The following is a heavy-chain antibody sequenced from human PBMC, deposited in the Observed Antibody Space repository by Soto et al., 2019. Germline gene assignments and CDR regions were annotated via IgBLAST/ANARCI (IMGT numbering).Heavy chain of an antibody. CDR1: GGSFSGFY. CDR2: INHNANT. J-gene: IGHJ6*02. D-gene: IGHD1-26*01. V-gene: IGHV4-34*01. Sequence: XASLSLICAVCGGSFSGFYGTWIRPPPGKGLEWIGEINHNANTNYNPSLESRVTISVDTFKNQFSLRLSSVTAADTAVYYCVRGGGSRTFFFYGMDVWGQGTTVTVSS. CDR3: VRGGGSRTFFFYGMDV.